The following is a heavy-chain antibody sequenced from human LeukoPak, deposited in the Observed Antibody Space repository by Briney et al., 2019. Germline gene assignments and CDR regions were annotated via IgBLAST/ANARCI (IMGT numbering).Heavy chain of an antibody. Sequence: AGGSLRLSCAASGFTFSSYSMNWVRQAPGKGLEWVSYISSRSDTLYYADSVEGRFTISRDNAKNSLYLQINSLRAEDTAVYYCARYWSSWSVDYWGQGILVTVSS. V-gene: IGHV3-48*01. CDR2: ISSRSDTL. CDR1: GFTFSSYS. D-gene: IGHD6-13*01. CDR3: ARYWSSWSVDY. J-gene: IGHJ4*02.